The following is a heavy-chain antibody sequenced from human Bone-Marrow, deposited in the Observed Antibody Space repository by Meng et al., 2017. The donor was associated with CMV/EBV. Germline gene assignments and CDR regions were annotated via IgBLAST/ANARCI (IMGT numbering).Heavy chain of an antibody. D-gene: IGHD5-24*01. J-gene: IGHJ4*02. Sequence: GESLKISCAASGFTFSSYWMSWVRQAPGKGPEWVANIKQDGSEKYYVDSVKGRFTISRDNAKNSLYLQMNSLRAEDTAVYYCASHNLGYRYWGQGTLVTVSS. CDR1: GFTFSSYW. CDR2: IKQDGSEK. V-gene: IGHV3-7*01. CDR3: ASHNLGYRY.